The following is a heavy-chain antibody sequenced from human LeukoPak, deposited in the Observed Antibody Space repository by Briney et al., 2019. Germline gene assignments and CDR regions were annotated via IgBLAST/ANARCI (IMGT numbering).Heavy chain of an antibody. CDR2: IYTSGST. Sequence: SETLSLTCTVSGVSISSYYWSWLRQPAGKGLEWIGRIYTSGSTNYNPSLKSRVTMSVDTSKNQFSLKLSSVTAADTAVYYCAREHDILTGYYYYLDYWGQGTLVTVSS. CDR3: AREHDILTGYYYYLDY. CDR1: GVSISSYY. D-gene: IGHD3-9*01. J-gene: IGHJ4*02. V-gene: IGHV4-4*07.